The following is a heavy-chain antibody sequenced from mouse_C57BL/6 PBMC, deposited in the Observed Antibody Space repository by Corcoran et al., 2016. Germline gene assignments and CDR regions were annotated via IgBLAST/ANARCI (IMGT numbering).Heavy chain of an antibody. CDR3: ARGDDYDGSSYDPVYS. V-gene: IGHV5-17*01. CDR1: GFTFSSYA. CDR2: ISYDGSNK. Sequence: VQLVESGGGVVQPGRSLRLSCAASGFTFSSYAMHWVRQAPGKGLEWVAVISYDGSNKYYADSVKGRFTISRDNSKNTLYLQMNSLRDEYTAVYYWARGDDYDGSSYDPVYSWGQVTLVTVSS. D-gene: IGHD1-1*02. J-gene: IGHJ4*01.